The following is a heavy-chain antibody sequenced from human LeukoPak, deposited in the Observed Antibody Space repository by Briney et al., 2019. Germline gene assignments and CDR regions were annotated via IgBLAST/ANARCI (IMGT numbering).Heavy chain of an antibody. CDR1: GFTFSSYA. CDR3: ARVNDYGDYYFDY. Sequence: PGGSLRLSCAASGFTFSSYAMSWVRQAPGKGLEWVSAISGSGGSTYYADSVKGRFTISRDNSKNTLYLQMNSLRAEDTAVYYCARVNDYGDYYFDYWGQGTLVTVSS. J-gene: IGHJ4*02. CDR2: ISGSGGST. V-gene: IGHV3-23*01. D-gene: IGHD4-17*01.